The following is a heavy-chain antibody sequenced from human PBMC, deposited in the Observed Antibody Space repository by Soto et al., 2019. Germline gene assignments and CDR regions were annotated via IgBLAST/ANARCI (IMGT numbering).Heavy chain of an antibody. CDR3: ARVRNHDYDWGSYPQYNWFDP. CDR1: GGSSSSYD. Sequence: SETLSLTCTVSGGSSSSYDWSWIRQPPRKGLEWIGYIYYSGSTNYNPSLKSRVPISVDTSKNQFSLKLSSVTAADTAVYYCARVRNHDYDWGSYPQYNWFDPWGQGTLVTVSS. V-gene: IGHV4-59*01. J-gene: IGHJ5*02. CDR2: IYYSGST. D-gene: IGHD3-16*01.